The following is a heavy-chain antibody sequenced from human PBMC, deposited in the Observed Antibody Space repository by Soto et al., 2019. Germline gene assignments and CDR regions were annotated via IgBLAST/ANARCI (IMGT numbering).Heavy chain of an antibody. D-gene: IGHD6-13*01. CDR1: GGTFSSYA. Sequence: QVQLVQSGAEVKKPGSSVKVSCKASGGTFSSYAISWVRQAPGQGLEWMGGIIPIFGTANYAQKFQGRVTITADESTGTAYMEVSSLRSEDTAVYYCARDRGQQLEMGGGDYWGQGTLVTVSS. CDR2: IIPIFGTA. CDR3: ARDRGQQLEMGGGDY. V-gene: IGHV1-69*01. J-gene: IGHJ4*02.